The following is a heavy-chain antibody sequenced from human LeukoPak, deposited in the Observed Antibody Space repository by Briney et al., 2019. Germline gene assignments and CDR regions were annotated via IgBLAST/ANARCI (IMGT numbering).Heavy chain of an antibody. J-gene: IGHJ4*02. CDR2: IFSNDEK. Sequence: SGPTLVNPTETLTLTCTVSGFSLSNARMGVSWIRQPPGKALEWLAHIFSNDEKSYSTSLKSRLTISKDTSKSQVVLTMTNMDPVDTATYYCALTTTDCSSTSCYLERGYYWGQGTLVTVSS. V-gene: IGHV2-26*01. D-gene: IGHD2-2*01. CDR3: ALTTTDCSSTSCYLERGYY. CDR1: GFSLSNARMG.